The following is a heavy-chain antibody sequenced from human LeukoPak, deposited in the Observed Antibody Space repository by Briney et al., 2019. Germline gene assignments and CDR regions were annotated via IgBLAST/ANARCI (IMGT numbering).Heavy chain of an antibody. CDR2: ISSSSSYI. J-gene: IGHJ4*02. Sequence: GGSLRLSCAASGFTFSSYSMNWVRQAPGKGLEWVSSISSSSSYIYYADSVKGRFTISRDNAKNSLYLQINSLRAEDTAVYYCARDEAAAGTSDYWGQGTLVTVSS. D-gene: IGHD6-13*01. CDR1: GFTFSSYS. V-gene: IGHV3-21*01. CDR3: ARDEAAAGTSDY.